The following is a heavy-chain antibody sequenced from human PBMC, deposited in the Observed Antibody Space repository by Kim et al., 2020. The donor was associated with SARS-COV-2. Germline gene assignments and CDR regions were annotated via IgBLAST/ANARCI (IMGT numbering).Heavy chain of an antibody. J-gene: IGHJ4*02. V-gene: IGHV4-34*01. Sequence: SETLSLTCAVYGGSFSGYYWSWIRQPPGKGLEWIGEINHSGSTNYNPSLKSRVTISVDTSKNQFSLKLSSVTAADTAVYYCARDRHLLSSGWYLWGQGTLVTVSS. CDR3: ARDRHLLSSGWYL. D-gene: IGHD6-19*01. CDR1: GGSFSGYY. CDR2: INHSGST.